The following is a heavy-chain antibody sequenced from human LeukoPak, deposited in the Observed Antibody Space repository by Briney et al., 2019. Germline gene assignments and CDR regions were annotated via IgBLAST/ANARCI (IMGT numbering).Heavy chain of an antibody. CDR2: INPKTGDT. Sequence: ASVTVSCKASGYIFTDFYLHWVRQAPGQGLEWMGWINPKTGDTKYAQKFQDKVSMTSDTSIVTAYLPLTRLTSDDTAVYFCARVFLPPTPESLPHWGQGTLVTVSS. D-gene: IGHD3-10*02. CDR1: GYIFTDFY. V-gene: IGHV1-2*02. J-gene: IGHJ1*01. CDR3: ARVFLPPTPESLPH.